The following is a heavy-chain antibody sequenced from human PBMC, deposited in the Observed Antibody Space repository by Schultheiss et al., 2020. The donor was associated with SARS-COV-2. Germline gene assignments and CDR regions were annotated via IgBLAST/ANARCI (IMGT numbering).Heavy chain of an antibody. J-gene: IGHJ4*02. CDR3: ARNGAARDGSGFFFGF. Sequence: GSLRLSCTVSGGSISSGYYWGWIRQPPGKGLEWIGYIYYSGSTNYNPSLKSRVTISVDTSKNQFSLKLSSVTAADTAVYFCARNGAARDGSGFFFGFWGQGTLVTVSS. CDR1: GGSISSGYY. V-gene: IGHV4-61*01. CDR2: IYYSGST. D-gene: IGHD3-22*01.